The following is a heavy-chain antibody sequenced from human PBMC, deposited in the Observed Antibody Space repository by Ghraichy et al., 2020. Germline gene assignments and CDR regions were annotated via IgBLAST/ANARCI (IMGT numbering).Heavy chain of an antibody. V-gene: IGHV3-23*01. J-gene: IGHJ4*02. CDR1: EFTFSSYA. CDR3: AKCSSSSARGRFDY. D-gene: IGHD2-2*01. CDR2: ISGSGGST. Sequence: GESLNISCEASEFTFSSYAMSWVRQAPGKGLEWVSGISGSGGSTYYADSVKGRFTISRDNSKNTLYLQMNSLRAEDTAVYYCAKCSSSSARGRFDYWGQGTLVTVSS.